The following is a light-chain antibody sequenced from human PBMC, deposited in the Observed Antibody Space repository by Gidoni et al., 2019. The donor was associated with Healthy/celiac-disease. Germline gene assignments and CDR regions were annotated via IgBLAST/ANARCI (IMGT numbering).Light chain of an antibody. J-gene: IGLJ2*01. Sequence: SYELTQPPSVPVSPGQTASITCSGATLGDKYACWYQQKPGQSPVLVIYQDSKRPSGIPERFSGSNSGNTATLTISGTQAMDEADYYCQAWDSSTAVFGGGTKLTVL. CDR2: QDS. CDR1: TLGDKY. CDR3: QAWDSSTAV. V-gene: IGLV3-1*01.